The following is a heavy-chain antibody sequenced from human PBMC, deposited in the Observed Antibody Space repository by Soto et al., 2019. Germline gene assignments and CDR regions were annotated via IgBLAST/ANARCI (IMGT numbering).Heavy chain of an antibody. CDR3: AAGGGLPRYY. D-gene: IGHD5-12*01. J-gene: IGHJ4*02. CDR1: GGSISSGGYS. Sequence: QLQLQESGSGLVKPSQTLSLTCAVSGGSISSGGYSWSWIRQPPGKGPEWIGYIYHSGSTYYNPSLTSRVTISVDRSKSQFSLKLSSVTAADTAVYYCAAGGGLPRYYWGQGTLVTVSS. CDR2: IYHSGST. V-gene: IGHV4-30-2*01.